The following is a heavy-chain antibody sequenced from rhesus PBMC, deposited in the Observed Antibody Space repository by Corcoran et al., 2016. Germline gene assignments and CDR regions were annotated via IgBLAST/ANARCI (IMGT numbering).Heavy chain of an antibody. CDR3: ATIVGATMGYYFDY. CDR2: IIGSLTHT. Sequence: QVQLQESGPGVVKPSETLSLTCAVSGGSISDSYRWSWIRQPPGKGLEWIGYIIGSLTHTNYNPSLNSRVTISKDTSKNQFSLKLSSVTAADTAVYYCATIVGATMGYYFDYWAQGVLVTVSS. CDR1: GGSISDSYR. V-gene: IGHV4S10*01. J-gene: IGHJ4*01. D-gene: IGHD1-44*02.